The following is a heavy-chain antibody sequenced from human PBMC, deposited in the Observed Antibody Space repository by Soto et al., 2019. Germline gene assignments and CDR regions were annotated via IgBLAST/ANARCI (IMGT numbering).Heavy chain of an antibody. Sequence: GESLKISCKASGYRFPIYFIGWVRQMPGGGLEYIGIIYPDDSDVRYNPSFQGHVTISADKSITTAYLQWSSLKASDTAMYYCARHLQGGGTVPRDAFALWGQGTMVTVSS. CDR2: IYPDDSDV. V-gene: IGHV5-51*01. D-gene: IGHD4-17*01. CDR3: ARHLQGGGTVPRDAFAL. J-gene: IGHJ3*01. CDR1: GYRFPIYF.